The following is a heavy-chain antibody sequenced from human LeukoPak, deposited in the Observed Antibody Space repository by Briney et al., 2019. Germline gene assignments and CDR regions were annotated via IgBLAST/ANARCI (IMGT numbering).Heavy chain of an antibody. Sequence: PGGSLRLSCAASGFTFSSYAMHWVRQAPGKGLEWVAVISYDGSNKYYADSVKGRFTISRDNSKNTLYLRMNSLRAEDTAVYYCARESGMGDDSSGYSEYFDYWGQGTLVTVSS. CDR2: ISYDGSNK. CDR3: ARESGMGDDSSGYSEYFDY. V-gene: IGHV3-30-3*01. CDR1: GFTFSSYA. J-gene: IGHJ4*02. D-gene: IGHD3-22*01.